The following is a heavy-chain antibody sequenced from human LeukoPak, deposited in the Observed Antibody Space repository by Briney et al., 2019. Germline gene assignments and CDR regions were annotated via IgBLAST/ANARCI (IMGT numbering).Heavy chain of an antibody. CDR3: ARSVNWGSPHYSYFDL. D-gene: IGHD7-27*01. CDR2: MNPNSGNT. V-gene: IGHV1-8*01. Sequence: GASVKVSCKASGYTFTSYDINWVRQATGQGLEWMGWMNPNSGNTGYAQKFQGRVTMTRNTSISTAYMELSSLRSEDTAVYYCARSVNWGSPHYSYFDLWGRGTLVAVSS. CDR1: GYTFTSYD. J-gene: IGHJ2*01.